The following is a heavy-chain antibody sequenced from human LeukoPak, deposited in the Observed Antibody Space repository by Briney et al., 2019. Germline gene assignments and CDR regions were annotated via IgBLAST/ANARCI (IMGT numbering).Heavy chain of an antibody. D-gene: IGHD2-2*01. Sequence: SETLSLTCTVSGGSISSSSYYWGWIRQPPGKGLEWIGSIYYSGSTYYNPSLKSRVTISVDTSKNQFSLKLSSVTAADTAVYYCASQDIVVVPAAGSNGAFDIWGQGTMVTVSS. J-gene: IGHJ3*02. V-gene: IGHV4-39*01. CDR2: IYYSGST. CDR3: ASQDIVVVPAAGSNGAFDI. CDR1: GGSISSSSYY.